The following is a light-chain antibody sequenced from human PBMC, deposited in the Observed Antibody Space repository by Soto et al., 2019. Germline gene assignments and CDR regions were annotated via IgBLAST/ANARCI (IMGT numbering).Light chain of an antibody. J-gene: IGKJ5*01. CDR3: QQRSNWPVT. CDR1: ESIRVN. Sequence: ETVLTQSPGTLSLSPGERATLSCRPTESIRVNLVWYQQKPGQAPRLLIYDASKRATGIPARFSGSGSGTDFTLTISSLEPEDLAVYYCQQRSNWPVTFGQGTRLEI. V-gene: IGKV3-11*01. CDR2: DAS.